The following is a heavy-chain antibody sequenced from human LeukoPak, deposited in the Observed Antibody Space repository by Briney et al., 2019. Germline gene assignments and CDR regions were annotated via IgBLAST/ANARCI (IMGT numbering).Heavy chain of an antibody. D-gene: IGHD1-7*01. V-gene: IGHV3-7*01. Sequence: ETLSLTCAVYGGSFSGYYWSWIRQPPGKGLEWVASIRPDGSEEYYLDSVKGRFTISRDNAKNSLYLQMNSLRAEDTALYYCAKLLGTVTTYDYWGQGTLVTVSS. CDR3: AKLLGTVTTYDY. J-gene: IGHJ4*02. CDR1: GGSFSGYY. CDR2: IRPDGSEE.